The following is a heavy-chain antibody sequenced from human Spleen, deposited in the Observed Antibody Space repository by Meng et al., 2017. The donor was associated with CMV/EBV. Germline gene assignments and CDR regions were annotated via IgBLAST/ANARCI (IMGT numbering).Heavy chain of an antibody. CDR1: GYSFSTSW. CDR3: ARYHDSSGYYYRPFDY. D-gene: IGHD3-22*01. Sequence: KVSCKGSGYSFSTSWIGWVRQMPGKGLEWMGIIYPGDSDTRYSPSFQGQVTISADRSISTAYLQWSSLKASDTAMYYCARYHDSSGYYYRPFDYWGQGTLVTVSS. CDR2: IYPGDSDT. V-gene: IGHV5-51*01. J-gene: IGHJ4*02.